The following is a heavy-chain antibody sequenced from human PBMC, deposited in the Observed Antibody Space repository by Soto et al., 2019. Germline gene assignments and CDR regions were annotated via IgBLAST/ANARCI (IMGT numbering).Heavy chain of an antibody. D-gene: IGHD4-17*01. J-gene: IGHJ6*04. CDR2: ISSSSSTI. Sequence: GGSLRLSCAASGITFRSYSMNWGRQAPGKGLEWVSYISSSSSTIYYADSVKGRFTISRDNAKNSLYLQMNSLRAEDTAVYYCARVGQVVNDYGVREVWGKGTTVTVSS. V-gene: IGHV3-48*01. CDR1: GITFRSYS. CDR3: ARVGQVVNDYGVREV.